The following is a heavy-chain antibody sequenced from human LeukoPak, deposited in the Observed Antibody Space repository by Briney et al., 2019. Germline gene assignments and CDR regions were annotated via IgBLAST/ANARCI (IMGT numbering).Heavy chain of an antibody. V-gene: IGHV4-39*07. CDR2: IYYSGST. D-gene: IGHD2-15*01. J-gene: IGHJ5*02. CDR1: GGSISSSSYY. Sequence: ASETLSLTCTVSGGSISSSSYYWGWIRQPPGTGLEWIVSIYYSGSTYYNPSLKSRVTISVDTSKNQFSLKLSSVTAADTAVYYCARDCVVVVAATNWFDPWGQGTLVTVSS. CDR3: ARDCVVVVAATNWFDP.